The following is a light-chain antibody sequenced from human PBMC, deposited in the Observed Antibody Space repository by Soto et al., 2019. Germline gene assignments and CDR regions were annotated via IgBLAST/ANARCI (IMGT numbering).Light chain of an antibody. V-gene: IGLV2-23*01. Sequence: QSALTQPASVSVSPGQSITISCTGTSSDVGSYNLVSLYQQHPGKAPKLMIYEGSKRPSGVSNRFSGSKSGNTASLTISGLQAEDEADYYCCSYAGSSTSYVFGTGTKVTVL. CDR3: CSYAGSSTSYV. CDR1: SSDVGSYNL. J-gene: IGLJ1*01. CDR2: EGS.